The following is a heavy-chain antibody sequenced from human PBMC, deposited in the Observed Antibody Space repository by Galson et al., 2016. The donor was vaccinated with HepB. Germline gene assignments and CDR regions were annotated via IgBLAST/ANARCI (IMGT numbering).Heavy chain of an antibody. V-gene: IGHV3-7*04. D-gene: IGHD3-10*01. CDR3: ARDGVEDGVQFDY. CDR2: IKEDGSQK. J-gene: IGHJ4*02. CDR1: GFNFGRYW. Sequence: SLRLSCAASGFNFGRYWMVWVRQAPGKGLEWVANIKEDGSQKYYVDSVKGRFTISRDNAKDSLYLQMNSLKVEDTAVYYCARDGVEDGVQFDYWDQGTLVTVSS.